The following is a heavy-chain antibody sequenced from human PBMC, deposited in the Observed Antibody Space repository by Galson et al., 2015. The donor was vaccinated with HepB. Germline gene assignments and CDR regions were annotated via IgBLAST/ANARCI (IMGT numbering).Heavy chain of an antibody. Sequence: SEPLSLTCTVSGGSISSYYWSWIRQPPGKGLEWIGYIYYSGSTNYNPSLKSRVTISVDTSKNQFSLKLSSVTAADTAVYYCARDDGGYCSSTSDCDAFDIWGQGTMVTVSS. CDR1: GGSISSYY. J-gene: IGHJ3*02. D-gene: IGHD2-2*01. V-gene: IGHV4-59*12. CDR3: ARDDGGYCSSTSDCDAFDI. CDR2: IYYSGST.